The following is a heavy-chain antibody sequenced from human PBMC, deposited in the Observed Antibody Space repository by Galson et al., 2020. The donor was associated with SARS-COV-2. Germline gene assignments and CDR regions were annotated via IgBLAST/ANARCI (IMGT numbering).Heavy chain of an antibody. V-gene: IGHV3-7*04. Sequence: GESLKISCAASGFTFTRYWMSWVRQAPGTGLEWVANIKQDGSEKYYLDSVKGRFTLSRDNAKNSLYLQMNSLRAEDTAVYYCARAVSGYYFDYWGQGALVTVSS. CDR1: GFTFTRYW. J-gene: IGHJ4*02. CDR2: IKQDGSEK. CDR3: ARAVSGYYFDY.